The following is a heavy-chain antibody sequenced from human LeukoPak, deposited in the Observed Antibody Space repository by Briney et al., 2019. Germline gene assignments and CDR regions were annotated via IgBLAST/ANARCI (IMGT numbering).Heavy chain of an antibody. D-gene: IGHD2-15*01. Sequence: SETLSLTCTVSGYSISSGYYWGWIRQPPGKGLEWIGSIYHSGSTYYNPSLKSRVTISVDTSKNQFSMKLSSVTAADTAVYYCARDRSYCSGGSCSYYFDYWGQGTLVTVSS. CDR2: IYHSGST. V-gene: IGHV4-38-2*02. J-gene: IGHJ4*02. CDR3: ARDRSYCSGGSCSYYFDY. CDR1: GYSISSGYY.